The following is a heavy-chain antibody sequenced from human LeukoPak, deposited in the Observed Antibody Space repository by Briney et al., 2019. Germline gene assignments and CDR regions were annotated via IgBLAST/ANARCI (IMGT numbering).Heavy chain of an antibody. CDR1: GGSISSSSYY. Sequence: PSETLSLTCTVSGGSISSSSYYWGWIRQPPGKGLEWSGSIYYSGSTYYNPSLKSRVTISVDTSKNQFSLKLSSVTAADTAVYYCARHDGVGSGWYWYFGDWGQGTLVTVSS. CDR3: ARHDGVGSGWYWYFGD. J-gene: IGHJ4*02. D-gene: IGHD6-19*01. CDR2: IYYSGST. V-gene: IGHV4-39*01.